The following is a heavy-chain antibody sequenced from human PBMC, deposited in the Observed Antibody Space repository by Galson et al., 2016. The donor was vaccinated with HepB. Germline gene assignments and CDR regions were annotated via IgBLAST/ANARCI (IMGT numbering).Heavy chain of an antibody. CDR2: IYRHGGT. Sequence: SLRLSCAASGFNVSSKYMNWVRQSPGKGLEWVSIIYRHGGTYYADAVKGRFTISRDKSKNLLFLQVNSLRAEDTAVYYCVAMDIDYEIYWGQGILVTVSS. CDR3: VAMDIDYEIY. CDR1: GFNVSSKY. D-gene: IGHD4-17*01. J-gene: IGHJ4*02. V-gene: IGHV3-66*01.